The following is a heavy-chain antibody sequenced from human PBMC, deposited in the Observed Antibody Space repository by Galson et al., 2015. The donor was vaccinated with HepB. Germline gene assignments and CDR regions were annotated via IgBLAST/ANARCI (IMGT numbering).Heavy chain of an antibody. D-gene: IGHD2-2*01. CDR3: AVLCTVPAALFPDDY. V-gene: IGHV1-69*13. Sequence: SVKVSCKASGGTFSSYAISWVRQAPGQGLEWMGGIIPNFGTENYAQKFQGRVTITADESTSTAYMELSSLRSEDTAVYYCAVLCTVPAALFPDDYWGQGTLVTVSA. J-gene: IGHJ4*02. CDR2: IIPNFGTE. CDR1: GGTFSSYA.